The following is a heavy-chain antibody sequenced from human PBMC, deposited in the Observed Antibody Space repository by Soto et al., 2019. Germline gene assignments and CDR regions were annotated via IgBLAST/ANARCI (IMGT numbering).Heavy chain of an antibody. V-gene: IGHV3-9*01. Sequence: GGSLRLSCAASGFTFDDYAMHWVRQAPGKGLEWVSGISWNSGSIGYADSVKGRFTISRDNAKNSLYLQMNSLRAEDTALYYCAKDLRGQWPANGSGMDVWGQGTTVTASS. D-gene: IGHD6-19*01. J-gene: IGHJ6*02. CDR3: AKDLRGQWPANGSGMDV. CDR1: GFTFDDYA. CDR2: ISWNSGSI.